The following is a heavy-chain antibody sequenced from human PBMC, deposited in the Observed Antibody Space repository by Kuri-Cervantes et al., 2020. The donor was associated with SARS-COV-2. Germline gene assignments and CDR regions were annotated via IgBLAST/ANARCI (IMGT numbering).Heavy chain of an antibody. CDR1: GYTFTNYY. CDR2: INPSDGST. D-gene: IGHD3-10*01. Sequence: ASAKVSCKASGYTFTNYYMHWVRQAPGQGPEWMGIINPSDGSTRNAQKFQGRVTMTRDTSTSTVYMELSSLRSEDTAVYYCAKAVSSYFDYWGQGTLVTVSS. J-gene: IGHJ4*02. CDR3: AKAVSSYFDY. V-gene: IGHV1-46*01.